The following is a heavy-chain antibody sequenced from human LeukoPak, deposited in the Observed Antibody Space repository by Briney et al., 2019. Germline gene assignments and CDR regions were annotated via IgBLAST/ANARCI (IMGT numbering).Heavy chain of an antibody. CDR1: GFTFSSYA. V-gene: IGHV3-30*04. J-gene: IGHJ5*02. D-gene: IGHD4-17*01. CDR2: ISYDGSNK. CDR3: AKWLYGDFT. Sequence: GGSLRLSCAASGFTFSSYAMHWVRQAPGKGLEWVAVISYDGSNKYYADSVKGRFTISRDNSKNTLYLQMNSLRAEDTAVYYCAKWLYGDFTWGQGTLVTVSS.